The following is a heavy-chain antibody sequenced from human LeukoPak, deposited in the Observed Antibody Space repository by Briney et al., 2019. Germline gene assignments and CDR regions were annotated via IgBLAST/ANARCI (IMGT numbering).Heavy chain of an antibody. CDR1: GGTFSSYT. CDR2: IIPILGIA. CDR3: ARDRRGYDILTGYYGAEHFQH. V-gene: IGHV1-69*04. Sequence: SVKVSCKASGGTFSSYTISWVRQAPGQGLEWMGRIIPILGIANYAQKFQGRVTITADKSTSTAYMELSSLRSEDTAVYYCARDRRGYDILTGYYGAEHFQHWGQGTLVTVSS. D-gene: IGHD3-9*01. J-gene: IGHJ1*01.